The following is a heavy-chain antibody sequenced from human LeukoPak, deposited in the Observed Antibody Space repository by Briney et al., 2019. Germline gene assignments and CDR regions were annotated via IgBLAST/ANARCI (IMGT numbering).Heavy chain of an antibody. CDR2: IYTSGST. V-gene: IGHV4-61*02. Sequence: SETLSLTCTVSGGSISSGSYYWSWIRQPAGKGLEWIGRIYTSGSTNYNPSLKSRVTISVDTSKNQFSLKLSSVTAADTAVYYCARGRGRLVFDYWGQGTLVTVSS. CDR3: ARGRGRLVFDY. CDR1: GGSISSGSYY. J-gene: IGHJ4*02. D-gene: IGHD3-9*01.